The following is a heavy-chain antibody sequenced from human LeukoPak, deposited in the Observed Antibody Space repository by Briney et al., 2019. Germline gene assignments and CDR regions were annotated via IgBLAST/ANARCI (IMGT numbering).Heavy chain of an antibody. CDR3: ANNHGGGSNSPLNWFDP. Sequence: PGGSLRLSCAASGFTFSTYSMNWVRQAPGKGLEWVSTISGSGGSTYYADSVKGRFTISRDNSKNTLYLQMNGLGAEDAALYYCANNHGGGSNSPLNWFDPWGQGTLVTVSS. J-gene: IGHJ5*02. V-gene: IGHV3-23*01. D-gene: IGHD1-26*01. CDR1: GFTFSTYS. CDR2: ISGSGGST.